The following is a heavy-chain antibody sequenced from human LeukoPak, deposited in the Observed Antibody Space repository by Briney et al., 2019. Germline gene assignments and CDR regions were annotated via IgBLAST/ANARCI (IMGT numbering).Heavy chain of an antibody. CDR2: IRYDGSNK. CDR1: GFTFSSYG. CDR3: AKVEQQLDYYYYYYYMDV. V-gene: IGHV3-30*02. J-gene: IGHJ6*03. Sequence: PGGSLRLSCAASGFTFSSYGMHWVRQALGKGLEWVAFIRYDGSNKYYADSVKGRFTISRDNSKNTLYLQMNSLRAEDTAVYYCAKVEQQLDYYYYYYYMDVWGKGTTVTVSS. D-gene: IGHD6-13*01.